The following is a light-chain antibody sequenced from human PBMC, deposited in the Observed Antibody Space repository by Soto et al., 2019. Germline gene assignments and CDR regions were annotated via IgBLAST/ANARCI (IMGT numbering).Light chain of an antibody. J-gene: IGKJ1*01. Sequence: EIVMTQSLATLSVSPGERATLSCRASQSVSSNLAWYQQKPGQAPRLLIYGASTRATDIPARFSGSGSGTEFTLTISSLQSEDFEVYYCQQYNTWPETFGQGNKV. CDR1: QSVSSN. V-gene: IGKV3-15*01. CDR3: QQYNTWPET. CDR2: GAS.